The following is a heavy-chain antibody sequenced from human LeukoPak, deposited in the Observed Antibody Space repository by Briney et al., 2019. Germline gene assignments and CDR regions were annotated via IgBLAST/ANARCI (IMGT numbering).Heavy chain of an antibody. J-gene: IGHJ4*02. CDR1: GGSFSGYY. Sequence: SETLSLTCAVYGGSFSGYYWSWIRQPPGKGLEWIGEINHSGSTNYNPSLKSRVTISVDTSKNQFSLKLSSVTAADTAVYYCARGLEGATTGVGYWGQGTLVTVSS. CDR3: ARGLEGATTGVGY. V-gene: IGHV4-34*01. D-gene: IGHD1-26*01. CDR2: INHSGST.